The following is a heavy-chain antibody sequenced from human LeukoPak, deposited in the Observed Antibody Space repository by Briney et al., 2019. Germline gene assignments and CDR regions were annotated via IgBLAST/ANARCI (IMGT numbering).Heavy chain of an antibody. CDR1: GFTFSDSY. V-gene: IGHV3-11*01. Sequence: PGGSLRLSCAASGFTFSDSYMTWVRQAPGKGVGWVAYISGSGPDINYSESAKGRFTISRNNVKNSLYLQMSSLSAEDTAVYYCAKIPQVATYTVPNFDFWGQGTLVTVSS. J-gene: IGHJ4*02. CDR2: ISGSGPDI. D-gene: IGHD3-16*01. CDR3: AKIPQVATYTVPNFDF.